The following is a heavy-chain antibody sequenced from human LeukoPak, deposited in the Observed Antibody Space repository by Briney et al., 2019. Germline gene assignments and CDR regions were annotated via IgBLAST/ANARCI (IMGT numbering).Heavy chain of an antibody. CDR1: GLTFSTYS. D-gene: IGHD2-15*01. CDR2: ISSDSGAR. J-gene: IGHJ5*02. Sequence: PGGSLRLSCGASGLTFSTYSMNWVRQAPGKGLEWVSYISSDSGARYYADSVEGRFTISRDNAKNSLYLQMNSLRAEDTAVYYCARATQPGFDPWGQGTLVTVSS. V-gene: IGHV3-48*01. CDR3: ARATQPGFDP.